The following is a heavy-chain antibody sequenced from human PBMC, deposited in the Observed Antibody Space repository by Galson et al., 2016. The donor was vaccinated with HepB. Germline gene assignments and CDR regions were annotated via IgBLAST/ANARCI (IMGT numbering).Heavy chain of an antibody. D-gene: IGHD5/OR15-5a*01. V-gene: IGHV3-7*03. CDR2: LNQDGGTQ. CDR3: ASSVLPSALGFDF. J-gene: IGHJ4*01. CDR1: GFMFSKSW. Sequence: SLRLSCAASGFMFSKSWMTWVRRAPGKGLEWVASLNQDGGTQYYLPSVRGRFIISRDNSKSSVYPQMSRLTTDDTAVYYCASSVLPSALGFDFWGHGTLVAVSS.